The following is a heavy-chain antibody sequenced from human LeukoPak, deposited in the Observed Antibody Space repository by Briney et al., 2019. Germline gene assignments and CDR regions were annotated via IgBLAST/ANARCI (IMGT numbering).Heavy chain of an antibody. CDR1: GFTFLTYA. CDR3: ARAGRSGWYPGWPFDI. D-gene: IGHD6-19*01. CDR2: IRDSGAST. Sequence: GGSLRLSCAASGFTFLTYAMSWVRQAPGKGLQWVSVIRDSGASTYYADSVKGRFTISRDNSKNTLYLQMNSLRAEDTAVYYCARAGRSGWYPGWPFDIWGQGTMVTVSS. V-gene: IGHV3-23*01. J-gene: IGHJ3*02.